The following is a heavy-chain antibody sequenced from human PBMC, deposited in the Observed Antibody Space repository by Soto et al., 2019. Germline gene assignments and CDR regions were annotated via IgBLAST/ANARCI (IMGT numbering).Heavy chain of an antibody. J-gene: IGHJ4*02. CDR1: GGSFSGYY. V-gene: IGHV4-34*01. D-gene: IGHD3-10*01. Sequence: QVQLQQWGAGLLKPSETLSLTCAVYGGSFSGYYWSWIRQPPGKGLEWIGEINHSGSTNYNPSLKRRVTLSVDTSKHQFPLKLSSVTAADTAVYYGAARITMVRGDYWGQGTLVTVSS. CDR2: INHSGST. CDR3: AARITMVRGDY.